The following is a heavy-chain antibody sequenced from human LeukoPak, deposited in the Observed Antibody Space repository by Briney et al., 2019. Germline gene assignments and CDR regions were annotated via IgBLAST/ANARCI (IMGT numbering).Heavy chain of an antibody. D-gene: IGHD4-17*01. V-gene: IGHV4-34*01. CDR3: ARGRSQITTVTKFGWFDP. CDR1: GGSFSGYY. Sequence: SETLSLTCAVYGGSFSGYYWSWIRQPPGKGLEWIGEINHSGSTNYNPSLKSRVTISVDTSKNQFSLKLSSVTAADTAVYYCARGRSQITTVTKFGWFDPWGQGTLVTVSS. CDR2: INHSGST. J-gene: IGHJ5*02.